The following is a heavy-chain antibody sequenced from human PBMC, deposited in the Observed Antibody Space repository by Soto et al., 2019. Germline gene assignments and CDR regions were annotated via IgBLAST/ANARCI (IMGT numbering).Heavy chain of an antibody. D-gene: IGHD2-2*01. J-gene: IGHJ5*02. CDR1: GYTFTSYA. Sequence: QVQLVQSGAEVKKPGASVKVSCKASGYTFTSYAMHWVRQAPGQRLEWMGWINAGNGNTKYSQKFQGRVTITRDTYASTAYLELSSLRSEDTAVYYCARDLKPLTDQTDWFDPWGQGTLVTVSS. CDR3: ARDLKPLTDQTDWFDP. V-gene: IGHV1-3*01. CDR2: INAGNGNT.